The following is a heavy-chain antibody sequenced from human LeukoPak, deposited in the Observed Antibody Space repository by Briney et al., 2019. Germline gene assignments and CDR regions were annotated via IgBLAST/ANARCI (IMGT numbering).Heavy chain of an antibody. D-gene: IGHD6-19*01. CDR3: ARPTRGWSSFDY. CDR2: IYPGDSDT. CDR1: GYNFNNYW. J-gene: IGHJ4*02. V-gene: IGHV5-51*01. Sequence: GESLKIPCKGSGYNFNNYWIGWVRQMPGKGLEWMGVIYPGDSDTRYSPSFQGQVTISADRSISTAYLQWSSLRASDTAMYYCARPTRGWSSFDYWGQGTLVTVSS.